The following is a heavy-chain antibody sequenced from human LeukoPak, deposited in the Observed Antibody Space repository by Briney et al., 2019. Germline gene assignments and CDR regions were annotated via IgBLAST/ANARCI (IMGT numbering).Heavy chain of an antibody. CDR1: GYSFTSYW. V-gene: IGHV5-51*01. J-gene: IGHJ4*02. CDR3: ASTSGSYYGAFDY. D-gene: IGHD1-26*01. CDR2: IYPGDSNT. Sequence: GESLRISCKGSGYSFTSYWIGWVRQMPGKGLEWMGIIYPGDSNTRYSPSFQGQVTISADKSISTAYLQWSSLKASDTAMYYCASTSGSYYGAFDYWGQGTLVTVSS.